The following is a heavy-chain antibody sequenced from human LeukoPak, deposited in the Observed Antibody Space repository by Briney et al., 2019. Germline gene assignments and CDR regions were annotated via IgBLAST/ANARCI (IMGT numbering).Heavy chain of an antibody. CDR2: MSYSGST. J-gene: IGHJ4*02. D-gene: IGHD5-24*01. Sequence: SETLSLTCTVSGGSITSSSYSWGWIRQPPGKGLEWIASMSYSGSTYYNPSLKSRVTISVDTSRNQFSLKLSSVTAADTAVYARVRWLQLGHFDYWGQGSLVTVSS. CDR1: GGSITSSSYS. V-gene: IGHV4-39*07. CDR3: VRWLQLGHFDY.